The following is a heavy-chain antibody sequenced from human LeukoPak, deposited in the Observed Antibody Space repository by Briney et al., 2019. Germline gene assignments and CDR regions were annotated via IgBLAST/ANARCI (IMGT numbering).Heavy chain of an antibody. V-gene: IGHV4-59*12. J-gene: IGHJ3*02. Sequence: ASETLSLTCTVSGGSMSSYYWSWIRQSPGKGLEWIGYIYYSGSTNYNPSLKSRVTISVDTSKNQFSLKLSSVTAADTAVYYCARLLYDILTGYHDAFDIRGQGTMVTVSS. CDR3: ARLLYDILTGYHDAFDI. CDR2: IYYSGST. D-gene: IGHD3-9*01. CDR1: GGSMSSYY.